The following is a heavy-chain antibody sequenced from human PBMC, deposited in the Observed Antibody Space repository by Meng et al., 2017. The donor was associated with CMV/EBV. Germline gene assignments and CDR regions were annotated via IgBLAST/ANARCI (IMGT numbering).Heavy chain of an antibody. CDR2: INPNSGGT. J-gene: IGHJ4*02. V-gene: IGHV1-2*02. CDR3: ARDHITIFGVVIIHPWDY. Sequence: ASVKVSCKASGYTFTGYYMHWVRQAPGQGLEWMGWINPNSGGTNYAQKFQGRVTMTRDTSISTAYMELRSLRSDDTAVYYCARDHITIFGVVIIHPWDYWGQGTLVTVSS. CDR1: GYTFTGYY. D-gene: IGHD3-3*01.